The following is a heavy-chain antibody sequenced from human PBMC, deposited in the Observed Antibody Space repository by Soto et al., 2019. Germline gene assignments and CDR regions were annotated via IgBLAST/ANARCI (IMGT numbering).Heavy chain of an antibody. Sequence: VKVSCKASGYTFISYAIHWVRQAPGQRLEWMGWINAGNGNTKYSQKFQGRVTITRDTSASTAYMELTSLRSEDTAVYYCARELQGLYYFDYWGQGTLVTVSS. V-gene: IGHV1-3*01. CDR2: INAGNGNT. J-gene: IGHJ4*02. CDR3: ARELQGLYYFDY. CDR1: GYTFISYA. D-gene: IGHD2-15*01.